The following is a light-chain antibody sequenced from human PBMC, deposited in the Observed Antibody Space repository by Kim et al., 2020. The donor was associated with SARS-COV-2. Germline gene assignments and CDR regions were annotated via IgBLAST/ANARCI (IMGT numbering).Light chain of an antibody. CDR2: AAS. CDR3: QQCDSYPRT. V-gene: IGKV1D-16*01. CDR1: QSISSC. Sequence: DIQMTQSPSSLSASVGDRVTITCRASQSISSCLAWYQHKPGKAPKFLIYAASSLQSGVPSRFSGSGSGTDFTLTISSLQPEDFATYYCQQCDSYPRTFGQGTKVDIK. J-gene: IGKJ1*01.